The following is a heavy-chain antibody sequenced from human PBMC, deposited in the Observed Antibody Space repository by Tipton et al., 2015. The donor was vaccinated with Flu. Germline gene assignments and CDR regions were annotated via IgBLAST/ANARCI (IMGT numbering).Heavy chain of an antibody. D-gene: IGHD3-22*01. CDR3: ARVILLLFGMDV. CDR2: ISSSGGTI. CDR1: GFIFGSSE. J-gene: IGHJ6*02. V-gene: IGHV3-48*03. Sequence: SLRLSCAASGFIFGSSEMNWVRQAPGKGLEWVSYISSSGGTIKYADSVKGRFTISRDDSKRSLYLQMNSLKAEDTAVYYCARVILLLFGMDVWGQGTTVTV.